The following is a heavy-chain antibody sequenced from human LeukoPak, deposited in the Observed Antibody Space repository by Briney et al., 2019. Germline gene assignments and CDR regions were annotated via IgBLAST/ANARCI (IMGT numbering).Heavy chain of an antibody. V-gene: IGHV1-24*01. J-gene: IGHJ4*02. CDR3: ATNRRCSSTSCYTVDY. CDR2: FDPEDGET. D-gene: IGHD2-2*02. CDR1: GGTFSSYA. Sequence: ASVKVSCKASGGTFSSYAISWVRQAPGQGLEWMGGFDPEDGETIYAQKFQGRVTMTEDTSTDTAYMELSSLRSEDTAVYYCATNRRCSSTSCYTVDYWGQGTLVTVSS.